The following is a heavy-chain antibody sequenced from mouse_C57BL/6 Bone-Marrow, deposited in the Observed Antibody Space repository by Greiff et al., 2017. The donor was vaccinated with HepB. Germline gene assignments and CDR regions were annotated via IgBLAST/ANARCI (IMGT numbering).Heavy chain of an antibody. D-gene: IGHD1-1*01. CDR3: AMQGYYDSSRLGY. J-gene: IGHJ2*01. CDR2: INPSDSDT. V-gene: IGHV1-74*01. Sequence: VQLQQPGAELVKPGASVKVSCKASGYTFTSYWMHWVKQRPGQGLEWIGRINPSDSDTNYNQKFKGKATLTVDKSSSTAYMQLSSLTSEDSAVYYCAMQGYYDSSRLGYWGQGTTLTVSS. CDR1: GYTFTSYW.